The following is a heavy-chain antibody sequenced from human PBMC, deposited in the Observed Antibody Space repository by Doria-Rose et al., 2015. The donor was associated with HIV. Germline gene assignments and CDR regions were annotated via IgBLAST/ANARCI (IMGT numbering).Heavy chain of an antibody. CDR1: GASISSSSYY. J-gene: IGHJ3*01. CDR3: VRAPDWSTFIVVARDAFDV. Sequence: GASISSSSYYWGWIRQPPGKGLEWLGSIYNTGSIYYNPSLKSRLTISVDTSKNQFSLKLSSVTAADTAIYYCVRAPDWSTFIVVARDAFDVWGQGTMVTVSS. CDR2: IYNTGSI. V-gene: IGHV4-39*07. D-gene: IGHD3-22*01.